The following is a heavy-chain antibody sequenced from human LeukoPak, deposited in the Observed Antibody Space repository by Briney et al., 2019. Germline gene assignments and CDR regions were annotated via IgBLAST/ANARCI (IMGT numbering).Heavy chain of an antibody. CDR2: INEDGSEK. J-gene: IGHJ4*02. D-gene: IGHD2-21*01. V-gene: IGHV3-7*04. Sequence: GGSLRLSCAASGFTFSSYWMSWVRQVPGKGLEWVAQINEDGSEKHYGVSVRGRFTISRDNAKNSLYLQMYGLGADDMGVYFCARDTIATVFDYWGQGALVTVSS. CDR1: GFTFSSYW. CDR3: ARDTIATVFDY.